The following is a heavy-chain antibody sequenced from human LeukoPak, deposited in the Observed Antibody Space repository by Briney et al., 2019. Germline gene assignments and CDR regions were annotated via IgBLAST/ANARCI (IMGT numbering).Heavy chain of an antibody. V-gene: IGHV1-3*01. J-gene: IGHJ6*02. CDR2: INAGNGNT. CDR1: GYTFTIYG. Sequence: ASVTVSCTPSGYTFTIYGIHWVRQAPGQRLDWMGWINAGNGNTKYSQKFQGRATITRDTSASTVYMELSSLKSEDTALYYCARDQGGYDRDNYYYAMDVWGQGTTVTVSS. CDR3: ARDQGGYDRDNYYYAMDV. D-gene: IGHD5-12*01.